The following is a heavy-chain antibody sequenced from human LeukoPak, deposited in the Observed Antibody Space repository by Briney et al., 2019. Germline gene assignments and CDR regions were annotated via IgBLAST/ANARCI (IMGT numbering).Heavy chain of an antibody. CDR1: GGSISSGGYY. V-gene: IGHV4-30-2*01. CDR3: ARAAAAIYYFDY. CDR2: IYHIGST. J-gene: IGHJ4*02. D-gene: IGHD6-13*01. Sequence: PSQTLSLTCTVSGGSISSGGYYWSWIRQPPGKGLEWIGYIYHIGSTYYNPSLKSRVTMSVDRSKNQFSLQLTSVTAADTAVYYCARAAAAIYYFDYWGQGTLVTVSS.